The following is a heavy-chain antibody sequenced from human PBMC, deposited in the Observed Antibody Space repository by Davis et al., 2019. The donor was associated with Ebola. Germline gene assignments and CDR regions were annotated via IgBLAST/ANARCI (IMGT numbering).Heavy chain of an antibody. CDR1: GFGFSSHS. CDR3: ATDGAGPEYYFDS. CDR2: ISSDAVNE. V-gene: IGHV3-30*03. D-gene: IGHD1-14*01. J-gene: IGHJ4*02. Sequence: GESLKISCAASGFGFSSHSMHWVRQAPGKGLEWVAVISSDAVNEYYGDSVKGRFTISRDNTRITLNLEMRRLREDDTALYYCATDGAGPEYYFDSWGQGTLVTVSS.